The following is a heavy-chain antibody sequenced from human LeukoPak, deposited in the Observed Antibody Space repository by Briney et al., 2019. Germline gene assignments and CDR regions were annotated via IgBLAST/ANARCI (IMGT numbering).Heavy chain of an antibody. V-gene: IGHV3-7*01. CDR3: ARLGYCSGGSCYTQWEFDY. D-gene: IGHD2-15*01. CDR1: GFTFSRYW. Sequence: QSGGSLRLSCAASGFTFSRYWMSWVRQAPGKGLEWVANINQDGSERYYVDSMKGRFTISRDNAKTSLYLQMNSLRAEDTAVYYCARLGYCSGGSCYTQWEFDYWGQGTLVTVSS. J-gene: IGHJ4*02. CDR2: INQDGSER.